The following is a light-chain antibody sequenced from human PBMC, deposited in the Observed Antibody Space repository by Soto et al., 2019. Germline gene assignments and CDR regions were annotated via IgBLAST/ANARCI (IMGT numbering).Light chain of an antibody. Sequence: QSALTHPASVSGSPGQSITISCAGTSSDLAIYNYVSWYQQQPGKAPKLMIYQVTNRPSGVSNRFSGSRSGNTASLTISGLQADDEADYYWSSYTESSYYVFASWPKVIVL. CDR2: QVT. CDR1: SSDLAIYNY. CDR3: SSYTESSYYV. J-gene: IGLJ1*01. V-gene: IGLV2-14*03.